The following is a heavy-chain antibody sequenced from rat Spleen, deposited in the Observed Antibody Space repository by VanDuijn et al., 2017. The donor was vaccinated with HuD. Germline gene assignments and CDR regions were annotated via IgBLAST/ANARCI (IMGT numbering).Heavy chain of an antibody. J-gene: IGHJ3*01. CDR2: ISPGGGNT. D-gene: IGHD1-11*01. V-gene: IGHV5-25*01. CDR3: ARQGYPSWFAY. CDR1: GFTFSDNY. Sequence: EVQLVESDGGLVQPGRSLKLSCAASGFTFSDNYMAWVRQAPTKGLEWVATISPGGGNTYYRDSVKGRFTISRDDAKSTLYLQMDSLRSDDTATYYCARQGYPSWFAYWGQGTLVTVSS.